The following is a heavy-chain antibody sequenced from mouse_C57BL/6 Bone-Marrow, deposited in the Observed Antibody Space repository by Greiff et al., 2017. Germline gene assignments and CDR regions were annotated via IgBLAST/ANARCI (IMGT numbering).Heavy chain of an antibody. CDR2: LDPENGDT. V-gene: IGHV14-4*01. CDR1: GFNIKDDY. CDR3: KGYAMDY. Sequence: VQLQQSGAELVRPGASVKLSCTASGFNIKDDYMHWVKQRPEQGLEWIGWLDPENGDTAYASKFQGKATITADTSSNTAYLQLSSLTSEDTAVYYCKGYAMDYWGQGTSVTVSS. J-gene: IGHJ4*01.